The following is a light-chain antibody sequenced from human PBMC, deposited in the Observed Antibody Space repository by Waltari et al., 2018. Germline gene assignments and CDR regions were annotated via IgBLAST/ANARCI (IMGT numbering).Light chain of an antibody. J-gene: IGKJ2*01. CDR1: QIVSSSY. CDR3: QLYDISPMYT. CDR2: GAT. V-gene: IGKV3-20*01. Sequence: EIVLTQSPRNLSLSPGERATLSCRASQIVSSSYLAWYQLKPGQAPRRPILGATSRAGGTPDRFSGRGSGTAFTLTISRLEPEDFAVYYCQLYDISPMYTFGQGTNLQIK.